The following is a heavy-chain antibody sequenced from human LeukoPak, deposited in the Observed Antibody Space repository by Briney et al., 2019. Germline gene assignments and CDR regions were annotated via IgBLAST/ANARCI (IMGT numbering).Heavy chain of an antibody. V-gene: IGHV1-2*02. CDR3: ARDGPAQMVDFDY. CDR1: GYTFSGTGWY. CDR2: IYPYTGAT. D-gene: IGHD3-10*01. Sequence: ASVKVSCTASGYTFSGTGWYLYWLRQAPGQGLECLGWIYPYTGATHYAQKFQGRVAMTRDTSISTAYMELSRLRPDDTAVYYCARDGPAQMVDFDYWGQGTLVTVSS. J-gene: IGHJ4*02.